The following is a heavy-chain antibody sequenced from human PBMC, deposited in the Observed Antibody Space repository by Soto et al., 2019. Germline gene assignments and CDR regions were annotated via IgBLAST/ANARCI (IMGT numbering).Heavy chain of an antibody. V-gene: IGHV1-46*01. J-gene: IGHJ6*02. Sequence: QVQLVQSGAEVKKPGASVKVSCKASGYTFTSYYMHWVRQAPGQGLEWMGIINPSGGSTSYAQKFRGRVTMTRDTSTSTVYMELSSLRSEDTAVYYCARDLQDDFWSGYYYYYGMDVWGQGTTVTVSS. D-gene: IGHD3-3*01. CDR2: INPSGGST. CDR3: ARDLQDDFWSGYYYYYGMDV. CDR1: GYTFTSYY.